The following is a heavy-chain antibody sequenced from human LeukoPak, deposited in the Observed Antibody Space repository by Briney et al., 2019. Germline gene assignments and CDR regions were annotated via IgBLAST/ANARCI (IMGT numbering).Heavy chain of an antibody. D-gene: IGHD3-16*02. CDR1: GGSISSSTYY. J-gene: IGHJ4*02. CDR3: AREGPIWGNYRPFDY. V-gene: IGHV4-39*07. CDR2: IYSSGIT. Sequence: SETLSLTCTVSGGSISSSTYYWGWIRQPPGKGLEWIGSIYSSGITYYNPSLKSRVTILVDTSKNQFSLKLSSVTAADTAAYYCAREGPIWGNYRPFDYWGQGTLVTVSS.